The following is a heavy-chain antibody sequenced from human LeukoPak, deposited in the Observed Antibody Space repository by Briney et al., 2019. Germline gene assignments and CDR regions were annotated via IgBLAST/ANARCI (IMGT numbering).Heavy chain of an antibody. CDR1: GYTLTELS. J-gene: IGHJ4*02. CDR2: FDPEDGET. Sequence: ASVKVPCKVSGYTLTELSKHWVRQAPGKGLEWMGGFDPEDGETINAQKFQGRVTMTEDTSTDTAYMELSSLRSEDTAVYYCATDGDRYGYELDYWGQGTLVTVSS. V-gene: IGHV1-24*01. CDR3: ATDGDRYGYELDY. D-gene: IGHD5-18*01.